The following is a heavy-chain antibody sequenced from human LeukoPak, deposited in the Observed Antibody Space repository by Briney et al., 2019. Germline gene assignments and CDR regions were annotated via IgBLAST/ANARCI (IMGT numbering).Heavy chain of an antibody. CDR3: ARLRVAGNWFDP. D-gene: IGHD6-19*01. J-gene: IGHJ5*02. Sequence: ASVKVSCKASGYTFTGYYMHWVRQAPGRGLEWMGWINPNSGGTNYAQKFQGRVTMTRDTSISTAYMELSRLRSDDTAVYYCARLRVAGNWFDPWGQGTLVTVSS. CDR1: GYTFTGYY. CDR2: INPNSGGT. V-gene: IGHV1-2*02.